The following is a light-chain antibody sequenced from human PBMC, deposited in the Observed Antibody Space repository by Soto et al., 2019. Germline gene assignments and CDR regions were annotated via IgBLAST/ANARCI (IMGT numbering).Light chain of an antibody. CDR1: QNILTY. J-gene: IGKJ2*01. Sequence: DIQMTQSPSSLSASVGDRVTITCRASQNILTYLNWYQQRPGKAPKFLIYAATSVQDGVPSRFSGSESGTEFTLTISRLQPEDSATYYCQQSYSAPLTFCQGTNLEIK. V-gene: IGKV1-39*01. CDR3: QQSYSAPLT. CDR2: AAT.